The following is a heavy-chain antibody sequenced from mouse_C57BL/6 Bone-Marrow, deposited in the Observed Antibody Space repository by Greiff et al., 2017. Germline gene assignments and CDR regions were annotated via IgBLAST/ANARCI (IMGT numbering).Heavy chain of an antibody. D-gene: IGHD1-1*01. CDR3: AMRYYGSSYPDWYFDV. CDR2: IHPSDSDT. J-gene: IGHJ1*03. Sequence: QVQLQQPGAELVKPGASVKVSCKASGYTFTSYWMHWVKQRPGQGLEWIGRIHPSDSDTNYNQKFKGKATLTVDKSSSTAYMQLSSLTSEDSAVYYCAMRYYGSSYPDWYFDVWGTGTTVTVSS. V-gene: IGHV1-74*01. CDR1: GYTFTSYW.